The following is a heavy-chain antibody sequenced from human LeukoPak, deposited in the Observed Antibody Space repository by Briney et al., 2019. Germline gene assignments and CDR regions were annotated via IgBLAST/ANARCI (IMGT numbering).Heavy chain of an antibody. CDR3: AKGREAYSGSYTPFDS. J-gene: IGHJ4*02. Sequence: GGSLRLSCAASGLTLSNFAMSWVRQAPGKGLECVSTISGSGSSTYYTDSVKGRFTISRDSSKNTLYLQMNRLRAEDTAVYYCAKGREAYSGSYTPFDSWGQGTLVTVSS. V-gene: IGHV3-23*01. CDR1: GLTLSNFA. CDR2: ISGSGSST. D-gene: IGHD1-26*01.